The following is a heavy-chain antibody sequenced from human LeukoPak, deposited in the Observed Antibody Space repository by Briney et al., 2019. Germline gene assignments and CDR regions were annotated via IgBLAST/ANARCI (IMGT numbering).Heavy chain of an antibody. CDR2: IYYSGST. CDR1: GGSISSSSYY. D-gene: IGHD2-2*01. J-gene: IGHJ6*03. Sequence: SETLSLTCTVSGGSISSSSYYWGWIRQPPGKGLEWIGSIYYSGSTNYNPSLKSRVTISVDTSKNQFSLKLSSVTAADTAVYYCARVVPAAKNYYYYYYYMDVWGKGTTVTVSS. CDR3: ARVVPAAKNYYYYYYYMDV. V-gene: IGHV4-39*07.